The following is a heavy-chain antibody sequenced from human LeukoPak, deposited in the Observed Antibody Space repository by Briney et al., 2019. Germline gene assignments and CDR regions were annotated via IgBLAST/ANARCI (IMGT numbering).Heavy chain of an antibody. D-gene: IGHD3-9*01. V-gene: IGHV4-59*01. Sequence: SETLSLTCTVSGGSISSYYWSWIRQPPGKGLEWIGYIYYSGSTNYNPSLKSRVTISVDTSKNQSSLKLSSVTAADTAVYYCARDLTDYDILTGYTCHAFDIWGQGTMVTVSS. CDR1: GGSISSYY. J-gene: IGHJ3*02. CDR2: IYYSGST. CDR3: ARDLTDYDILTGYTCHAFDI.